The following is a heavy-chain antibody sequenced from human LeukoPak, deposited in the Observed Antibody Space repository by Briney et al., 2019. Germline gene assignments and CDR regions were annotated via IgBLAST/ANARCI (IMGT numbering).Heavy chain of an antibody. CDR2: IYPGDSDT. J-gene: IGHJ4*02. Sequence: GESLKISCKGSGYSFTSYWIGWVRQTPGKGLEWMGIIYPGDSDTRYSPSSQGQVTISADKSISTAYLQWSSLKASDTAMYYCVSSIAASRAFDYWGQGTLVTVSS. D-gene: IGHD6-25*01. CDR3: VSSIAASRAFDY. CDR1: GYSFTSYW. V-gene: IGHV5-51*01.